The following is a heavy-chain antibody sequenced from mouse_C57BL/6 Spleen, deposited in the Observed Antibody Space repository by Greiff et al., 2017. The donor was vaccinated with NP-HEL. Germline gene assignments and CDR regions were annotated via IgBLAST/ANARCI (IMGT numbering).Heavy chain of an antibody. CDR1: GFTFSDYG. Sequence: EVKLVESGGGLVKPGGSLKLSCAASGFTFSDYGMHWVRQAPEKGLAWVAYISSGSSTIYYVDTVKGRFTISRDNAKNTLFLQMTSLRSEDTAMYYCARCNRFFFAYWGQGTLVTVSA. CDR3: ARCNRFFFAY. J-gene: IGHJ3*01. D-gene: IGHD2-1*01. CDR2: ISSGSSTI. V-gene: IGHV5-17*01.